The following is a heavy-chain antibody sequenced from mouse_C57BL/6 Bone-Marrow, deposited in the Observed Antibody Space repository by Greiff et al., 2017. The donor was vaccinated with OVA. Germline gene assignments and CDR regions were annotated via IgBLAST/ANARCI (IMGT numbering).Heavy chain of an antibody. Sequence: QDQLQQPGAELVMPGASVKLSCKASGYTFTSYWMHWVKQRPGQGLEWIGEIDPSDSYTNYNQKFKGKSTLTVDKSSSTAYMQLSSLTSEDSAVYYCARYDYFYYYAMDYWGQGTSVTVSS. D-gene: IGHD2-4*01. V-gene: IGHV1-69*01. CDR1: GYTFTSYW. J-gene: IGHJ4*01. CDR3: ARYDYFYYYAMDY. CDR2: IDPSDSYT.